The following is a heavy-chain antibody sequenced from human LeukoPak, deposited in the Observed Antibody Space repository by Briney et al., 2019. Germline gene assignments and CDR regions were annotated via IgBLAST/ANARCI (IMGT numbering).Heavy chain of an antibody. CDR3: ARVESLGYCSSTSCYTVGWFDP. V-gene: IGHV4-59*01. Sequence: PSETLSLTCTVSCGSISSYYGSWIRQPPGKGLECIGYIYYIGSTNYNPSLKSRVTISVDTSKNQFSLKLSSVTAADTAVYYCARVESLGYCSSTSCYTVGWFDPWGQGTLVTVSS. J-gene: IGHJ5*02. D-gene: IGHD2-2*02. CDR2: IYYIGST. CDR1: CGSISSYY.